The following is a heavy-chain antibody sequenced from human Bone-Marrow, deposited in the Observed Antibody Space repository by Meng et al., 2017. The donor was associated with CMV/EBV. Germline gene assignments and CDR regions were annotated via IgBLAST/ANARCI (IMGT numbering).Heavy chain of an antibody. J-gene: IGHJ4*01. CDR1: GYTFTSYD. CDR2: IIPILGIA. Sequence: SVKVSCKASGYTFTSYDINWVRQAPGQGLEWMGRIIPILGIANYAQKFQGRVTITADKSTSTAYMELSSLRSEDTAVYYCARDLRYFDWSTHPFDYWGQGTLVTVSS. D-gene: IGHD3-9*01. V-gene: IGHV1-69*04. CDR3: ARDLRYFDWSTHPFDY.